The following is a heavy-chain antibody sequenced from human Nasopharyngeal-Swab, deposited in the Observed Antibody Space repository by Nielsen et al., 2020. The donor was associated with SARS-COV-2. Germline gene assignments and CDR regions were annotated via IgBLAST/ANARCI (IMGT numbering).Heavy chain of an antibody. CDR2: INHSGST. V-gene: IGHV4-34*01. CDR3: ARGRGGYGSSWYGYYYYYMDV. CDR1: GGSFSGYY. D-gene: IGHD6-13*01. J-gene: IGHJ6*03. Sequence: SETLSLTCAVYGGSFSGYYWSWIRQPPGKGLDWIGEINHSGSTNYNPSLKSRVTISVDTSKNQFSLKLSSVTAADTAVYYCARGRGGYGSSWYGYYYYYMDVWGKGTTVTVSS.